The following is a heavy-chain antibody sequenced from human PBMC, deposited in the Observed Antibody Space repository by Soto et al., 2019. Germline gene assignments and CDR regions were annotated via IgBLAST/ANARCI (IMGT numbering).Heavy chain of an antibody. V-gene: IGHV3-30*18. CDR2: ISSDGMTK. D-gene: IGHD6-19*01. Sequence: GGSLRLSCVASGFAFSYYGIHWVRQAPGKGLEWVGVISSDGMTKYYADSVKGRFTISRDNSKNTLFLQMDSLRPEDTAVYYCAKEIAVAGDLDYWGHGTLVTGS. CDR3: AKEIAVAGDLDY. J-gene: IGHJ4*01. CDR1: GFAFSYYG.